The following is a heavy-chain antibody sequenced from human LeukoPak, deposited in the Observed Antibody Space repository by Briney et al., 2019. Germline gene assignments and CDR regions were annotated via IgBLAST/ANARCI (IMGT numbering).Heavy chain of an antibody. D-gene: IGHD4-17*01. CDR2: IYHSGST. Sequence: SETLSLTCTVSGYSISSGYYWGWIRQPPGKGLEWIGSIYHSGSTYYNPSLKSRVTISVDTSKNQFSLKLSSVTAADTAVYYCARDLPEEFYGDVVFDYWGQGTLVTVSS. J-gene: IGHJ4*02. CDR3: ARDLPEEFYGDVVFDY. V-gene: IGHV4-38-2*02. CDR1: GYSISSGYY.